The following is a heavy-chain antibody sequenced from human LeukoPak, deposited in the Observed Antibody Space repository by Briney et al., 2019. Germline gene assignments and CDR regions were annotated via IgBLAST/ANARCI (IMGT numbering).Heavy chain of an antibody. D-gene: IGHD2-2*01. CDR2: KKQDGSEK. J-gene: IGHJ4*02. CDR1: GFTFSSYW. CDR3: ARVACSSTSCYDDLDY. Sequence: PGGSLRLSCAASGFTFSSYWMSWVRQAPGKGLEWVANKKQDGSEKYYVDSVKGRFTISRDNAKNSLYLQMNSLRAEDTAVYYCARVACSSTSCYDDLDYWGQGTLVTVSS. V-gene: IGHV3-7*01.